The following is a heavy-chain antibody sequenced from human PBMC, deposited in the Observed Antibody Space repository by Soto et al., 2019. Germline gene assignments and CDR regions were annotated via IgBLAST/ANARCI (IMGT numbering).Heavy chain of an antibody. CDR1: GASLSGHD. CDR3: ARDPNANAFDI. CDR2: INQRGST. Sequence: VQLQQWGAGLLKPSETLSLTCAVYGASLSGHDWSWVRQPPGKGLEWIGEINQRGSTNYDPSLKSRVSISMDTSKNQFSLRLSSVTATDTPIYYCARDPNANAFDIWGRGTMVTVSS. V-gene: IGHV4-34*02. J-gene: IGHJ3*02.